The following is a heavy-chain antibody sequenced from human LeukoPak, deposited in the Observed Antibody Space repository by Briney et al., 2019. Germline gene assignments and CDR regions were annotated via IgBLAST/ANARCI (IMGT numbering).Heavy chain of an antibody. CDR2: ISAYNGNT. CDR1: GYTFTSYG. Sequence: ASVKVSCKASGYTFTSYGISWVRQAPGPGLGWMGWISAYNGNTNYAQKLQGRVTMTTDTSTSTAYLELRSLRSDDTAVYYCARDTRNANHYYYDSSGYSHDAFDIWGQGTMVTVSS. D-gene: IGHD3-22*01. J-gene: IGHJ3*02. V-gene: IGHV1-18*01. CDR3: ARDTRNANHYYYDSSGYSHDAFDI.